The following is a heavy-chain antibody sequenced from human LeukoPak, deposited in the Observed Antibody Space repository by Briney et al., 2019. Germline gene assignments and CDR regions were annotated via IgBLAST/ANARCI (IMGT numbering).Heavy chain of an antibody. Sequence: EASVKVPCKAAGCTFSSYAISLVRQAPGQGLEWMGRIIPILGIANYAQKFQGRVTITADKSTSTAYMELSSLRSEDTAVYYCAANYYDSSGYYPPYYYGMDVWGQGTTVTVSS. J-gene: IGHJ6*02. V-gene: IGHV1-69*04. D-gene: IGHD3-22*01. CDR3: AANYYDSSGYYPPYYYGMDV. CDR1: GCTFSSYA. CDR2: IIPILGIA.